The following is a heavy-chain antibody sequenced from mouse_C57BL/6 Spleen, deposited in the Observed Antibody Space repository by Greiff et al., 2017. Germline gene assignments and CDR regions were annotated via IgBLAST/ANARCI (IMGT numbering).Heavy chain of an antibody. CDR3: ARGYYGSSPHFDY. Sequence: QVQLQQSGAELVRPGTSVKLSCKASGYTFTSYWMHWVKQRPGQGLEWIGVIDPSDSYTNYNQKFKGKATLTVDTSSSTAYMQLSSLTSEDSAVYYCARGYYGSSPHFDYWGQGTTLTVSS. D-gene: IGHD1-1*01. CDR1: GYTFTSYW. V-gene: IGHV1-59*01. CDR2: IDPSDSYT. J-gene: IGHJ2*01.